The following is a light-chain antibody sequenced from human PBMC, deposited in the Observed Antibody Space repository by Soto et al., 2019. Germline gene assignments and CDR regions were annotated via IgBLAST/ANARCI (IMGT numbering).Light chain of an antibody. CDR2: QAS. Sequence: DIQMTQSPSSLSASVGDRVTITCQATQTISNFLNWYQQRPGKAPNLLIYQASNLETGVPSRFSGNGSGADFTLTISSLQAEDIATYYCQQYLSLPLTFGGGTKVEIK. J-gene: IGKJ4*01. V-gene: IGKV1-33*01. CDR3: QQYLSLPLT. CDR1: QTISNF.